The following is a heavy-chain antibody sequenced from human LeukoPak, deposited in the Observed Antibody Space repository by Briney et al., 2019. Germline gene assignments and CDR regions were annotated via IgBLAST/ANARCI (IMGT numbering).Heavy chain of an antibody. D-gene: IGHD3-22*01. V-gene: IGHV3-23*01. CDR2: ISGGGGGT. CDR1: GFTFSSYA. Sequence: PGGSLRLSCAASGFTFSSYAMSWVRQAPGKGLEWVSAISGGGGGTYYAASVKGRFTISRDNSKNTLYLQMNSLRAEDTAVYYCARGSPYYYDSSGPGPFDYWGQGTLVTVSS. CDR3: ARGSPYYYDSSGPGPFDY. J-gene: IGHJ4*02.